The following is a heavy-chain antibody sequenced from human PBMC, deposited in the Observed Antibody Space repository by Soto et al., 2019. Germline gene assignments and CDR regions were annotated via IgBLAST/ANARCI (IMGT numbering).Heavy chain of an antibody. V-gene: IGHV4-31*03. CDR1: GGSISSGGYY. D-gene: IGHD5-18*01. CDR2: IYYSGST. J-gene: IGHJ2*01. Sequence: QVQLQESGPGLVKPSQTLSLTCTVSGGSISSGGYYWSWIRQHPGKGLEWIGYIYYSGSTYYNPSLKSRVTISVDTSKNQFSLKLSSVTAADTAVYYCARGRLEQLWLNWYFDLWGRGTLVTVSS. CDR3: ARGRLEQLWLNWYFDL.